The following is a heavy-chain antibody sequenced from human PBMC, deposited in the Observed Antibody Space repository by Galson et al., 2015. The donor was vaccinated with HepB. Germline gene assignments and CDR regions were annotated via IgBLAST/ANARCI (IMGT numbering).Heavy chain of an antibody. D-gene: IGHD2-21*01. CDR2: ILPDGHEK. CDR1: GFTLSPYG. V-gene: IGHV3-33*01. Sequence: SLTLSCAASGFTLSPYGMHWLRRAPGTALEWVAVILPDGHEKYYADSVKGRFTISRDQSKNTQYLQMNSLRAEDTAVHYCARNLWGSGVNAFDIWGQGTMVTVSS. CDR3: ARNLWGSGVNAFDI. J-gene: IGHJ3*02.